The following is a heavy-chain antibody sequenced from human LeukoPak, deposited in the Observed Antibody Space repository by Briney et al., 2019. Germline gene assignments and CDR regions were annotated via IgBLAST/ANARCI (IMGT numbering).Heavy chain of an antibody. CDR1: GYTLTELS. J-gene: IGHJ1*01. V-gene: IGHV1-24*01. CDR2: FDPEDGET. D-gene: IGHD1/OR15-1a*01. Sequence: ASVKVSCKVSGYTLTELSMHWVRQAPGKGLEWMGGFDPEDGETIYAQKFQGRVTMTEDTSTDTAYMELSSLRSEDTAVYYCATGITTAEYFQHWGQGTLVTVSP. CDR3: ATGITTAEYFQH.